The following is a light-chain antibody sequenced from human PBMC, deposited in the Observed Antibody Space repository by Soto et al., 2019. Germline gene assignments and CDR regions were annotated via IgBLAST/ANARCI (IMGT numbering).Light chain of an antibody. CDR2: DAS. Sequence: DIQMTQSPSTLSASVGDRVTITCRASQSISNWLAWYQQKQGKAPKLLIYDASSLESGVPSRFSGSGSGTEFTLTISSLQPDDFATYYCQQYNSYWGPFGQGTKVDIK. J-gene: IGKJ1*01. V-gene: IGKV1-5*01. CDR1: QSISNW. CDR3: QQYNSYWGP.